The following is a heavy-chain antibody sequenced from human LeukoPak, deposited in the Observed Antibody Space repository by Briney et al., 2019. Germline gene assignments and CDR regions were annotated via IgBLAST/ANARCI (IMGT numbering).Heavy chain of an antibody. D-gene: IGHD6-13*01. CDR1: GYTFTSYY. CDR3: ATRGSSSWFGEFDP. V-gene: IGHV1-46*01. Sequence: ASVKVSCKASGYTFTSYYMHWVRQAPGQGLEWMGIINPSGGSTSYAQKFQGRVTMTRDTSTSTVYMELSSVTAADTAVYYCATRGSSSWFGEFDPWGQGTLVTVSS. J-gene: IGHJ5*02. CDR2: INPSGGST.